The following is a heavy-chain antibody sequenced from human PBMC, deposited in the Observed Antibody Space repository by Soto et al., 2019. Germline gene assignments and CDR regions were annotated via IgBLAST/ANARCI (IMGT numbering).Heavy chain of an antibody. J-gene: IGHJ4*02. CDR1: GYTFTSYG. CDR3: ARTQTGGPYSSGQIIDY. V-gene: IGHV1-18*04. D-gene: IGHD6-19*01. Sequence: RASVKVSCKASGYTFTSYGISWVRQAPGQGLEWMGWISAYNGNTNYAQKLQGRVTMTTDTSTSTAYMELRSLRSDDTAVYYCARTQTGGPYSSGQIIDYWGQGTLVTVSS. CDR2: ISAYNGNT.